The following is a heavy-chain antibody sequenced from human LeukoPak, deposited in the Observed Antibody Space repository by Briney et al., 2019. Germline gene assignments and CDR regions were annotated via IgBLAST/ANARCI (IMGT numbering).Heavy chain of an antibody. CDR2: IYSGGST. CDR1: GFTVSSNY. CDR3: ASVTATYYYDSSGPRDY. V-gene: IGHV3-53*01. Sequence: GGSLRLSCAASGFTVSSNYMSWVRQAPGKGLEWVSVIYSGGSTYYADSVKGRFTISRDNSKNTLYLQMNSLRAEDTAVYYCASVTATYYYDSSGPRDYWGQGTLVTVSS. J-gene: IGHJ4*02. D-gene: IGHD3-22*01.